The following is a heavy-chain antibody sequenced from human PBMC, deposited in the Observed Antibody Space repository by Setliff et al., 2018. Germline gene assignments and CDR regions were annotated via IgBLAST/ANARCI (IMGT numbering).Heavy chain of an antibody. CDR1: GGSISGFY. CDR3: ARMSGFQYMDV. J-gene: IGHJ6*03. CDR2: IYYSGST. Sequence: PSETLSLTCTVSGGSISGFYCSWIRQPPGKGLEWIGYIYYSGSTNYNPSLKSRVSTSVDTSKNQFSLKLSSVTAADTAVYYCARMSGFQYMDVWGKGTTVTVSS. D-gene: IGHD3-3*01. V-gene: IGHV4-59*08.